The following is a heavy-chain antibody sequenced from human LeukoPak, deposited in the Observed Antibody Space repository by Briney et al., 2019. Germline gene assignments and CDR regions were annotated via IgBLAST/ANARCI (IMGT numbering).Heavy chain of an antibody. Sequence: SGGSLRLSCSASGFVFSIYTMYWVRQAPGKGPEYVSTISGSGNGGGIYYADSVKGRFTISRDDSKSILYLQMNGLRIEDTAVYYCVKDFGRVRGTPDSWGQGTLVTVSS. CDR1: GFVFSIYT. CDR3: VKDFGRVRGTPDS. D-gene: IGHD3-16*01. CDR2: ISGSGNGGGI. V-gene: IGHV3-64D*06. J-gene: IGHJ4*02.